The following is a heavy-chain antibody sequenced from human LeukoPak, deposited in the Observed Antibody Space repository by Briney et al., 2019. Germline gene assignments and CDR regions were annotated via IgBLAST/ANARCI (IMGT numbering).Heavy chain of an antibody. Sequence: GGSLRLSCATSRFIFSSYWMTWVRRTPGKGLEWVASINQDGSDKYYVDSVKGRFTISRDNAKKSLYLEMSSLRAEDTAVYYCAKARRAAGPIDYWGQGTLVTVSS. D-gene: IGHD6-13*01. J-gene: IGHJ4*02. CDR1: RFIFSSYW. CDR2: INQDGSDK. CDR3: AKARRAAGPIDY. V-gene: IGHV3-7*01.